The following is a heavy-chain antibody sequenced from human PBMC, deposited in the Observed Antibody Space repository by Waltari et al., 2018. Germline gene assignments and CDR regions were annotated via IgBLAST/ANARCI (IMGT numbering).Heavy chain of an antibody. CDR3: ATRIPSDHSGSFYYYGMDV. Sequence: QLVQPGAEVKKPAYSVIFSCTAAGGTFHSFALIWVRQAPGQGLEWMGGIIPRFNTATYARKFQGRLTVTADESTSTAYMELNSLRSEDSALYYCATRIPSDHSGSFYYYGMDVWGQGTTVTVSS. D-gene: IGHD6-6*01. CDR1: GGTFHSFA. J-gene: IGHJ6*02. CDR2: IIPRFNTA. V-gene: IGHV1-69*12.